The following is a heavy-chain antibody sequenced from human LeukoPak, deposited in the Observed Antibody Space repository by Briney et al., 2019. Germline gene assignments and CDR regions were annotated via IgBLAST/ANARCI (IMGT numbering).Heavy chain of an antibody. CDR2: ISDDSNYI. J-gene: IGHJ3*02. V-gene: IGHV3-21*01. CDR1: GFTFSDYS. D-gene: IGHD3-10*01. Sequence: GGSLRLSCAASGFTFSDYSMNWVRQAPGKGLEWVSSISDDSNYIYYVDSVKGRFTISRDNAKNSLYLQMNSLRAEDTAVYYCARERGADGSGSIDDAFDIWGQGTMVTVSS. CDR3: ARERGADGSGSIDDAFDI.